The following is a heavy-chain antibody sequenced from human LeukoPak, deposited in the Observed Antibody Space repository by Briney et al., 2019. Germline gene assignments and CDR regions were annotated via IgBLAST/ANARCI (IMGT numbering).Heavy chain of an antibody. J-gene: IGHJ4*02. CDR2: IIPIFGTA. CDR1: GGTFSSYA. V-gene: IGHV1-69*05. Sequence: SVKVSCKASGGTFSSYAISWVRQAPGQGLEWMGRIIPIFGTANYAQKFQGRVTTTTDESTSTAYMELSSLRSEDTAVYYCARTLYSGSYYPDYWGQGTLVTVSS. D-gene: IGHD1-26*01. CDR3: ARTLYSGSYYPDY.